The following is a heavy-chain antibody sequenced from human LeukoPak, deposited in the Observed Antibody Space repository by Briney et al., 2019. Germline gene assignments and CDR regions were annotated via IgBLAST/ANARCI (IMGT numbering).Heavy chain of an antibody. Sequence: GASVKVSCKASGYTFTSYYMRWVRQAPGQGLEWMGIINPSGGSTSYAQKFQGRVTTTRDTSTSTVYMELSSLRSEATAVYYCARTPRIAAALVYWGQGTLVTVSS. J-gene: IGHJ4*02. V-gene: IGHV1-46*01. CDR1: GYTFTSYY. D-gene: IGHD6-13*01. CDR2: INPSGGST. CDR3: ARTPRIAAALVY.